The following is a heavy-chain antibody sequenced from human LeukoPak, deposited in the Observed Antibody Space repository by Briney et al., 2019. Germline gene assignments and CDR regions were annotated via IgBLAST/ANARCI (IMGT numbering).Heavy chain of an antibody. V-gene: IGHV1-18*01. D-gene: IGHD3-9*01. CDR3: ARGRGILTGYYLGY. CDR1: GYTFTSYG. J-gene: IGHJ4*02. Sequence: ASVKVSCKASGYTFTSYGISWVRQAPGQGLEWMGWISAYNGNTNYAQKLQGRVTMTTDTSTSTAYMELSSLRSEDTAVYYCARGRGILTGYYLGYWGQGTLVTVSS. CDR2: ISAYNGNT.